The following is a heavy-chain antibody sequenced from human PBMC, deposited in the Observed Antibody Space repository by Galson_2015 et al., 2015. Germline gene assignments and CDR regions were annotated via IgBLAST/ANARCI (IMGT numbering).Heavy chain of an antibody. CDR3: ANPLSPLKNGYSSSFYGMDV. Sequence: SLRLSCAASGLTFSSYAMSWVRQAPGKGLEWVSAISGSGGSTYYADSVKGRLTISRDNSKNTLYLQMNSLRAEDTAVYYCANPLSPLKNGYSSSFYGMDVWGQGTTVTVSS. J-gene: IGHJ6*02. CDR1: GLTFSSYA. V-gene: IGHV3-23*01. D-gene: IGHD6-6*01. CDR2: ISGSGGST.